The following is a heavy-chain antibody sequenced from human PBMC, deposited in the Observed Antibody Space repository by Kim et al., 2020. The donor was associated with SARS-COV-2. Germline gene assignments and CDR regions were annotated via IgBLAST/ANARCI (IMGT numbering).Heavy chain of an antibody. CDR2: ISYDGSNK. CDR1: GFTFSSYA. Sequence: GGSLRLSCAASGFTFSSYAMHWVRQAPGKGLEWVAVISYDGSNKYYADSVKGRFTISRDNSKNTLYLQMNSLRAEDTAVYYCARDWHIVVVTATYFQHWGQGTLVTVSS. V-gene: IGHV3-30-3*01. CDR3: ARDWHIVVVTATYFQH. D-gene: IGHD2-21*02. J-gene: IGHJ1*01.